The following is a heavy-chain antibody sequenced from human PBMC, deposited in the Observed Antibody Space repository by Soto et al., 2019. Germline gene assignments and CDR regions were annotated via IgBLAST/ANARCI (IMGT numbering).Heavy chain of an antibody. J-gene: IGHJ6*02. Sequence: ASVKVSCKASGYTFTGYYMHWVRQAPGQGLEWMGWINPNSGGTNYAQKFQGWVTMTRDTSISTAYMELSRLRSDDTAVYYCARGGGYCSSTSCYASSAGNYYGMDVWGQGTTLTVSS. CDR3: ARGGGYCSSTSCYASSAGNYYGMDV. CDR2: INPNSGGT. D-gene: IGHD2-2*01. V-gene: IGHV1-2*04. CDR1: GYTFTGYY.